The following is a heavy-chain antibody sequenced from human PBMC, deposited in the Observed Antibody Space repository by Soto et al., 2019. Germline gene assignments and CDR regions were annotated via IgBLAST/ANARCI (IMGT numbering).Heavy chain of an antibody. CDR3: ASERQHNYIIDY. D-gene: IGHD1-1*01. Sequence: SVKVSCKASGYTFTSYDIHWVRQAPGQGLEWMGGIIPICGTANYAQKFQGRVTITTDESTSPAYMELSSLRSEDTAVYYCASERQHNYIIDYWGQGTMVTVYS. J-gene: IGHJ4*02. V-gene: IGHV1-69*05. CDR1: GYTFTSYD. CDR2: IIPICGTA.